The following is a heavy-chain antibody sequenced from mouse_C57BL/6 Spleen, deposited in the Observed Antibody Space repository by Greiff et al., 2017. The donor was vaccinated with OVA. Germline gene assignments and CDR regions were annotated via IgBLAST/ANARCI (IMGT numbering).Heavy chain of an antibody. V-gene: IGHV5-17*01. CDR1: GFTFSDYG. J-gene: IGHJ3*01. Sequence: EVQVVESGGGLVKPGGSLKLSCAASGFTFSDYGMHWVRQAPEKGLEWVAYISSGSSTIYYAETVKGRFTISRDNAKNTLFLQMTSLRSEDTAMYYCARELTGTRFAYWGQGTLVTVSA. CDR2: ISSGSSTI. D-gene: IGHD4-1*01. CDR3: ARELTGTRFAY.